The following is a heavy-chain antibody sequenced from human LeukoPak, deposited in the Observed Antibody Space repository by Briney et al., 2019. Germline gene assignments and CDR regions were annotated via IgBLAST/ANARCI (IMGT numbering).Heavy chain of an antibody. V-gene: IGHV3-66*01. CDR3: ARDVVATSDAFDI. CDR2: IYSGGST. J-gene: IGHJ3*02. D-gene: IGHD5-12*01. Sequence: SFIYSGGSTSYADSVKGRFTMSRDNSKNPLYLQMTSLRAEDTAVYYCARDVVATSDAFDIWGQGTMVTVSS.